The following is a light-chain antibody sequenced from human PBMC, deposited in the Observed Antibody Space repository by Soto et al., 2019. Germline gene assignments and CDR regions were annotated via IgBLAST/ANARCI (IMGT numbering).Light chain of an antibody. CDR1: QNVSSSY. V-gene: IGKV3-20*01. Sequence: ERATLSCRASQNVSSSYLAWYQQKPGQAPRLLIYGASSRATGIPDRFSGSGSGTDFTLSISRLEPEDSAVYYCQQYGRSPLTFGGGTKVDIK. CDR2: GAS. J-gene: IGKJ4*01. CDR3: QQYGRSPLT.